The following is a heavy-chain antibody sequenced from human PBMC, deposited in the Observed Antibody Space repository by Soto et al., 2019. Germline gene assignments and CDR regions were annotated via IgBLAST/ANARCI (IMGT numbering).Heavy chain of an antibody. V-gene: IGHV3-23*01. CDR2: ISGSGGST. CDR3: AIHKEYELLHTKNYGNWFDP. Sequence: GGSLRLSCAASGFTFSSYAMSWVRQAPGKGLEWVSAISGSGGSTYYADSVKGRFTISRDNSKNTLYLQMNSLRAEDTAVYYCAIHKEYELLHTKNYGNWFDPWGQGTLVNISS. D-gene: IGHD3-16*01. CDR1: GFTFSSYA. J-gene: IGHJ5*02.